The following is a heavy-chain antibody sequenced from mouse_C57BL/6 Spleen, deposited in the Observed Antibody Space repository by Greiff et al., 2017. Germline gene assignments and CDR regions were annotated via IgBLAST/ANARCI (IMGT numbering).Heavy chain of an antibody. CDR1: GFYIKDYY. V-gene: IGHV14-2*01. CDR2: IDPEDGET. J-gene: IGHJ2*01. Sequence: VQLQQSGAELVKPGASVKLSCTASGFYIKDYYMHWVKQRTEKGLEWIGRIDPEDGETKYAPKFMGKATITAATSSNTAYLQLSSLTSDDNAVYYCARSLYYDGYYVYFDYWGQGTTLTVSS. D-gene: IGHD2-3*01. CDR3: ARSLYYDGYYVYFDY.